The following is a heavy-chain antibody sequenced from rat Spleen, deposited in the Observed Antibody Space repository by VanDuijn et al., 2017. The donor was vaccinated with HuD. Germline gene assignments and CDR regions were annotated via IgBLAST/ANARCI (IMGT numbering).Heavy chain of an antibody. Sequence: EVQLVESDGGLTQPGRSLKLSCAASGFTFTNYDMAWVRQAQTKGLEWIASISSGGGNTYYRDSVKGRFTISRDNAKNTQYLLMDSLRSEDTATYYCARRKLYYGFDYWGQGVMVTVSS. CDR3: ARRKLYYGFDY. J-gene: IGHJ2*01. D-gene: IGHD1-6*01. V-gene: IGHV5S13*01. CDR1: GFTFTNYD. CDR2: ISSGGGNT.